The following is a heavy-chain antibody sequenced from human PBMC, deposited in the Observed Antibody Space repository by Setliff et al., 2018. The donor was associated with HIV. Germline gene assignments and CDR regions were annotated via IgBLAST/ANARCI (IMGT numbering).Heavy chain of an antibody. CDR2: IYHSGST. D-gene: IGHD2-15*01. Sequence: SETLSLTCAVSGGSISSGGYSWSWIRQPPGKGLEWIGYIYHSGSTYYNPSLKSRVTISVDTSKNQFSLKLSSVTVADTAVYYCASEDCGGGSCRPDNWGQGTLVTVSS. J-gene: IGHJ4*02. CDR3: ASEDCGGGSCRPDN. CDR1: GGSISSGGYS. V-gene: IGHV4-30-2*05.